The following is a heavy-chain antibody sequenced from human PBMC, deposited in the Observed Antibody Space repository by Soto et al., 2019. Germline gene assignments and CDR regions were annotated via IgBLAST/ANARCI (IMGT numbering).Heavy chain of an antibody. Sequence: QVQLQQWGAGLLKPSETLSLTCAVYGGSFSGYYWSWIRQPPGKGLEWIGEINHSGSTNYNPSLKGRVTISVDTSKNQFSLKLSSVTAADTAVYYCARNPTRRTTVTRSDGFDPWGQGTLVTVSS. CDR1: GGSFSGYY. D-gene: IGHD4-17*01. V-gene: IGHV4-34*01. J-gene: IGHJ5*02. CDR2: INHSGST. CDR3: ARNPTRRTTVTRSDGFDP.